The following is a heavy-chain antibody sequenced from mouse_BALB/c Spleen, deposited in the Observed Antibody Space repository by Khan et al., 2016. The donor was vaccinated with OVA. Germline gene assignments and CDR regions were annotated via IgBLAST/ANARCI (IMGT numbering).Heavy chain of an antibody. CDR1: CDSLTSGY. CDR2: LFYVGIT. J-gene: IGHJ3*01. D-gene: IGHD1-1*01. CDR3: ARSPYSYAFAF. Sequence: EVELVETGPSLVQPSQIQSLTFSVTCDSLTSGYWCLSRRLLGNKREYMGDLFYVGITYYNPSLKSRISITRHTSKNQYYLQLNYVPIEDPAPQYCARSPYSYAFAFWSQGTLVTVSA. V-gene: IGHV3-8*02.